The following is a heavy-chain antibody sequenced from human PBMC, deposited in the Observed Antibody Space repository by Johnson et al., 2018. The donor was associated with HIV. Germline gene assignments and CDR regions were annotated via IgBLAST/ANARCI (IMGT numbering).Heavy chain of an antibody. V-gene: IGHV3-9*01. J-gene: IGHJ3*02. CDR3: ARPTLPTVCGGCLDAFDI. CDR2: ISWNSGSI. Sequence: VQLVESGGGLVQPGRSLRLSCAASGFTFDDYAMHWVRQAPGKGLEWVSGISWNSGSIGYADSVKGRFTISRDNSKNSLYVQMNSLRAEDTAVYYCARPTLPTVCGGCLDAFDIWGQGTMVTVSS. CDR1: GFTFDDYA. D-gene: IGHD1-26*01.